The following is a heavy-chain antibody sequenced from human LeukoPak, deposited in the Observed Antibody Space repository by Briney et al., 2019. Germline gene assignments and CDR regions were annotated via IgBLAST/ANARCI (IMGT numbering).Heavy chain of an antibody. CDR3: ARAAFTSGTPRGFDY. D-gene: IGHD6-19*01. V-gene: IGHV6-1*01. CDR1: GDSVSGNSVA. Sequence: SQTLSLTCAISGDSVSGNSVAWNWLRQSPLRGLEWLGRTYYGSKWYHDYAISVKSRMTINPDTSKNQFSLQLISVTPEDTAVYYCARAAFTSGTPRGFDYWGQGTLVTVSS. J-gene: IGHJ4*02. CDR2: TYYGSKWYH.